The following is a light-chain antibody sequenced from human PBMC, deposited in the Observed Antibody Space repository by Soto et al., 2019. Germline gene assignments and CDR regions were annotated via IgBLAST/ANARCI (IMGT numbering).Light chain of an antibody. V-gene: IGKV3-20*01. CDR2: GAS. CDR3: QQYDSSVT. CDR1: QSVDSRF. J-gene: IGKJ1*01. Sequence: EIVWTQSPGSLSLSPGERATLSCRASQSVDSRFFAWYQQRPGQAPRLLIYGASRRATGIPDRFTGSGSGTDFTLTISGLEPEDFALYYCQQYDSSVTFGLGTKVEIK.